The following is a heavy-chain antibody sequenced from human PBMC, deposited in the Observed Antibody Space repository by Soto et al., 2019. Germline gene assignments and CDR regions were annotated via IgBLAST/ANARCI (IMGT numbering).Heavy chain of an antibody. J-gene: IGHJ5*02. CDR1: GGSFSGYY. V-gene: IGHV4-34*01. Sequence: QVQLQQWGAGLLKPSETLSLTCAVYGGSFSGYYWSWIRQPPGKGLEWIGEINHSGSTNYNPSLKRRVTISVDTSKNQFSLKLSSVTAADTAVYYCARGPPYRGSGSYPNWFDPWGQGTLVTVSS. D-gene: IGHD3-10*01. CDR2: INHSGST. CDR3: ARGPPYRGSGSYPNWFDP.